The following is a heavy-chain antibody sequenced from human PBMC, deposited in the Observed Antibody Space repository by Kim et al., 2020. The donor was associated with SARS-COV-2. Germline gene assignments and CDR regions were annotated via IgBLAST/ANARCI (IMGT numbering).Heavy chain of an antibody. CDR1: GGTFSSYA. CDR2: IIPIFGTA. D-gene: IGHD5-12*01. J-gene: IGHJ4*02. V-gene: IGHV1-69*13. CDR3: AREPYSGYWRYYFDY. Sequence: SVKVSCKASGGTFSSYAISWVRQAPGQGLEWMGGIIPIFGTANYAQKFQGRVTITADESTSTAYMELSSLRSEDTAVYYCAREPYSGYWRYYFDYWGQGTLVTVSS.